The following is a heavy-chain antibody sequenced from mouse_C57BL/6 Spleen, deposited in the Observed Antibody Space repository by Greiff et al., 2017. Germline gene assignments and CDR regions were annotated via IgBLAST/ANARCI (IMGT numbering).Heavy chain of an antibody. Sequence: QVQLQQPGAELVKPGASVKLSCKASGYTFTSYWMHWVKQRPGQGLEWIGMIHPNSGSTNYNEKFKSKATLTVDKSSSTAYMQLSSLTSEDSAVYYCAIIYYDYDRYYAMDYWGQGTSVTVSS. CDR3: AIIYYDYDRYYAMDY. CDR1: GYTFTSYW. V-gene: IGHV1-64*01. CDR2: IHPNSGST. J-gene: IGHJ4*01. D-gene: IGHD2-4*01.